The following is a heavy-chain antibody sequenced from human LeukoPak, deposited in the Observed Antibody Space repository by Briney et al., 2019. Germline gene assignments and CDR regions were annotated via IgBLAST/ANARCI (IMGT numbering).Heavy chain of an antibody. CDR3: ARDRVGATYAFDI. Sequence: SETLSLTCAVSGYSISSAYYWGWMRQPPGKGLEWIVSIHHSGSTYFNPSLKRRVTISVDTSKNQFSLKLTSVTAADTAVYYWARDRVGATYAFDIWGQGTMVTVSS. V-gene: IGHV4-38-2*02. J-gene: IGHJ3*02. CDR1: GYSISSAYY. D-gene: IGHD1-26*01. CDR2: IHHSGST.